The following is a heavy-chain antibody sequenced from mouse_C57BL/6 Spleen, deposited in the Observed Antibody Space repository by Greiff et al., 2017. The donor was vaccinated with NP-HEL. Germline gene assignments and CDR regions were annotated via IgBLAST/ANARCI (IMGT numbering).Heavy chain of an antibody. V-gene: IGHV1-53*01. CDR1: GYTFTSYW. Sequence: VQLQQSGTELVKPGASVKLSCKASGYTFTSYWMHWVKQRPGQGLEWIGNINPSNGGTNYNEKFKSKATLTVDKSSSTAYMQLSSLTSEDSAVYYCARFITTVVAYYFDYWGQGTTLTVSS. J-gene: IGHJ2*01. D-gene: IGHD1-1*01. CDR2: INPSNGGT. CDR3: ARFITTVVAYYFDY.